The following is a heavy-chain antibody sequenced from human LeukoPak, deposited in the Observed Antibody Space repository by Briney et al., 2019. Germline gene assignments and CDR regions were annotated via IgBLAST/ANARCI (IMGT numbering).Heavy chain of an antibody. V-gene: IGHV3-23*01. D-gene: IGHD3-9*01. CDR3: ARSVLTGLFQH. J-gene: IGHJ1*01. Sequence: PGGSLRLSCAVSGFTFSNYAMTWVRQAPGRGLEWVSAISGSGDSTYYADSVKGRFTTSRDNSKNTLFLQMNSLRVEDTAVYYCARSVLTGLFQHWGQGTLVTVSS. CDR2: ISGSGDST. CDR1: GFTFSNYA.